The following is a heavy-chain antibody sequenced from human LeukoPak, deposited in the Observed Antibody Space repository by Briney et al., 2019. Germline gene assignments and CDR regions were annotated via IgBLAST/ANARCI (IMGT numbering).Heavy chain of an antibody. D-gene: IGHD3-3*01. J-gene: IGHJ3*02. CDR1: GYTLTELS. CDR2: FDPEDGET. CDR3: ARDPRPFWSGYLSWDI. V-gene: IGHV1-24*01. Sequence: ASVKVSCKVSGYTLTELSMHWVRQAPGKGLEWMGGFDPEDGETIYAQKFQGRVTMTEDTSTDTAYMELSSLRSEDTAVYYCARDPRPFWSGYLSWDIWGQGTMVTVSS.